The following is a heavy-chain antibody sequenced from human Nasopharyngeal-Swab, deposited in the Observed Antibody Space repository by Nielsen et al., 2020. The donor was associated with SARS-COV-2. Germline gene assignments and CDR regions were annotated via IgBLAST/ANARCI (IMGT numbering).Heavy chain of an antibody. D-gene: IGHD3/OR15-3a*01. CDR1: GFTFSFYD. Sequence: GESLKIPCAASGFTFSFYDMHWVRQAPGKGLEWVAVTSSDESHKYYASSVRDRFTISRDNSRNTLYLQMNSLTTEDTAIYYCARDMIVGPPDYFDHWGQGTLLTVSS. CDR2: TSSDESHK. J-gene: IGHJ4*02. CDR3: ARDMIVGPPDYFDH. V-gene: IGHV3-30-3*01.